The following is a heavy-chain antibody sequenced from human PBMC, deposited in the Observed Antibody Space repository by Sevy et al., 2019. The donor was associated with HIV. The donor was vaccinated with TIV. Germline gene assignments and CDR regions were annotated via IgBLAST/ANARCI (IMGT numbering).Heavy chain of an antibody. CDR3: ARVALTFGGNPYDKHYFMDV. V-gene: IGHV3-30*03. D-gene: IGHD3-16*01. CDR1: GFTFSSYD. Sequence: GGSLRLSCAAPGFTFSSYDMHWVRQAPGKGLEWVAVISYDGSNKFYLDSVKGGFTISRDNSKSTLYLQLSSLGAEDTADYYWARVALTFGGNPYDKHYFMDVWGKGTTVTVSS. CDR2: ISYDGSNK. J-gene: IGHJ6*03.